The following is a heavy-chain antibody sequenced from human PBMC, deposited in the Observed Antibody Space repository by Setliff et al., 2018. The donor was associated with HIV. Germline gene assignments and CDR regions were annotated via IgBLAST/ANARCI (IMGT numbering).Heavy chain of an antibody. CDR3: AKDGDYSNWDYDAFDI. D-gene: IGHD1-7*01. V-gene: IGHV3-7*01. J-gene: IGHJ3*02. Sequence: GGSLRLSCIASGFSFDNYYMTWVRQAPGKGLEWVGNIKSDGTEKNYVDSVKGRVTISRDNSKNTVDLQMNSLRAEDTAVYYCAKDGDYSNWDYDAFDIWGQGTMVTVSS. CDR2: IKSDGTEK. CDR1: GFSFDNYY.